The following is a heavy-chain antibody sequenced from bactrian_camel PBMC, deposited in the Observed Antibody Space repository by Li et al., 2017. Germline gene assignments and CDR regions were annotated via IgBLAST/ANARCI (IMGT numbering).Heavy chain of an antibody. D-gene: IGHD5*01. CDR2: IDDDGST. V-gene: IGHV3S55*01. J-gene: IGHJ4*01. CDR3: APCQIGPYGLGAHIGY. Sequence: HVQLVESGGGSVQSGGSLRLSCAASGHTSAGTYSLAWFRQTPGKEREAIASIDDDGSTRYAGSMKDRFTVSQDSAKNTVSLQMNNLKPEDTTMYYCAPCQIGPYGLGAHIGYRGQGTQVTV. CDR1: GHTSAGTYS.